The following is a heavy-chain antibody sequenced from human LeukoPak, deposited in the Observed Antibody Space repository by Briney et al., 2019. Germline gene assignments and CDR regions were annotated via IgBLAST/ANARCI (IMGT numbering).Heavy chain of an antibody. CDR1: GFTFSSYG. V-gene: IGHV3-33*06. CDR2: ICYDGSNK. J-gene: IGHJ3*02. Sequence: PGGSLRLSCAASGFTFSSYGMHWVRRAPGKGLEWVAVICYDGSNKYYADSVKGRFTISRDNSKNTLYLQMNSLRAEDTAVYYCAKDDGGYPGPFDIGGQGSMVT. D-gene: IGHD3-16*01. CDR3: AKDDGGYPGPFDI.